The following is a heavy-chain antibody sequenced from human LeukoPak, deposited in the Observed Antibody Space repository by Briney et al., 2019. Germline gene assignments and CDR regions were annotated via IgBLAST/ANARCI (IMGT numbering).Heavy chain of an antibody. CDR2: IIPIFGIA. Sequence: LVKVSCKASGGTFSSYAISWVRQAPGQGLEWMGRIIPIFGIANYAQKFQGRVTITADKSTSTAYMELSSLRSEDTAVYYCARQTIFGVVPHNWFDPWGQGTLVTVSS. V-gene: IGHV1-69*04. D-gene: IGHD3-3*01. J-gene: IGHJ5*02. CDR1: GGTFSSYA. CDR3: ARQTIFGVVPHNWFDP.